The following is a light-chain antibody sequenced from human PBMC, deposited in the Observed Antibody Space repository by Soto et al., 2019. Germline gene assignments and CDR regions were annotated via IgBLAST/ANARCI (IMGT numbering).Light chain of an antibody. CDR3: QQYGRSPPFT. Sequence: TVLTQSPGTLTLSPGERATLSCRASQSVSGNFLAWYQQKPGQAPRLLIYDASTRATGSPDRFSGSGSGTDFTLTISRLEPEDFPVYYCQQYGRSPPFTFGPGTKMDIK. CDR1: QSVSGNF. CDR2: DAS. V-gene: IGKV3-20*01. J-gene: IGKJ3*01.